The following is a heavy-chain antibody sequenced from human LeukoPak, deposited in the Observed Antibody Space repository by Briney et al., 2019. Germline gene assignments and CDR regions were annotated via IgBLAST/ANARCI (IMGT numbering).Heavy chain of an antibody. D-gene: IGHD3-22*01. Sequence: PGGSLRLSCAASGFLFSSYSMNWVRQAPGKGLEWVSSISSSSRYIYYADSVKGRFTISRDNAQNSLFLQVSSLRAEDTAVYYCARDLYFYDDSGYYPEYFQHWGQGTLVTVSS. CDR1: GFLFSSYS. CDR3: ARDLYFYDDSGYYPEYFQH. J-gene: IGHJ1*01. V-gene: IGHV3-21*01. CDR2: ISSSSRYI.